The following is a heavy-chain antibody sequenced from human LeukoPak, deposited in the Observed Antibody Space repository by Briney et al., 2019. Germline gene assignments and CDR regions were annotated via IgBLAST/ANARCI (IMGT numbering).Heavy chain of an antibody. CDR2: ISGSGGST. CDR1: GFTFSSYA. J-gene: IGHJ6*02. D-gene: IGHD2-15*01. CDR3: AKGGYCSSSSCFDYYYSGMDV. V-gene: IGHV3-23*01. Sequence: PGGSLRLSCAASGFTFSSYAMSWVRQAPGKGLEWVSAISGSGGSTYYADSVKGRFTISRDNSKNTLYLQMNSLRPEDTAVYYCAKGGYCSSSSCFDYYYSGMDVWGQGTTVTVSS.